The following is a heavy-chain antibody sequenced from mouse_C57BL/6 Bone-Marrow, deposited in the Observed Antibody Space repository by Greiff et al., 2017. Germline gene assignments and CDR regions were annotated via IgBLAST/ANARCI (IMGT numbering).Heavy chain of an antibody. D-gene: IGHD2-1*01. CDR2: IDPSDSYT. Sequence: QVQLQQPGAELVMPGASVKLSCKASGYTFTSYWMHWVKQRPGPGLEWIGEIDPSDSYTNYNQKFKGKSTLTVDKSSSTAYMQLSSLTSEDSAVYDCSRGRGNYGFDYGDRGTALTVSA. CDR1: GYTFTSYW. V-gene: IGHV1-69*01. CDR3: SRGRGNYGFDY. J-gene: IGHJ2*01.